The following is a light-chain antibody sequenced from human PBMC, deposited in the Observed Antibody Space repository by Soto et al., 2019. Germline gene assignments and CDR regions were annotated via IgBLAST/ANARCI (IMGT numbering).Light chain of an antibody. V-gene: IGKV1-5*03. J-gene: IGKJ1*01. CDR2: KAS. CDR1: QSISSW. CDR3: QKHNIAPSWK. Sequence: DIQMTQSPSTLSASVGDRVTITCRASQSISSWLAWYQQKPGKAPKLLIYKASSLESGVPSRFSGSGSGTDFTPTISSLQPEDVATYYCQKHNIAPSWKSGQGTKVDIK.